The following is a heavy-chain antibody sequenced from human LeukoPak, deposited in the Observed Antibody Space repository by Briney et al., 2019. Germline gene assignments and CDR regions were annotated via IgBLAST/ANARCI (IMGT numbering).Heavy chain of an antibody. V-gene: IGHV1-46*01. D-gene: IGHD2/OR15-2a*01. CDR1: GNTISIYN. Sequence: GASVKVSCKASGNTISIYNMHWVRQAPGQGLEWMGIINPSGGTSYAQKLQGRITMTRDTSTSTVYMELSSLRSEDTAVYYCATFDLVRGAFDIWGQGTMVTVSS. CDR2: INPSGGT. CDR3: ATFDLVRGAFDI. J-gene: IGHJ3*02.